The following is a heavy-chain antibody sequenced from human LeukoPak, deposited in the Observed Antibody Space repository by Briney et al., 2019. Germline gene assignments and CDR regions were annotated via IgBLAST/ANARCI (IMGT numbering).Heavy chain of an antibody. V-gene: IGHV3-48*04. J-gene: IGHJ4*02. Sequence: GGSMKLSCVVSGLSFSQYRMNWVRQAPGKGPGWIPDISGSSSVINYADSVKGRFTISRDNDKNSLSLQMNSLRAEDTAVYYCATSDRPGFGSHDYWGQGTLVTVSS. CDR2: ISGSSSVI. CDR1: GLSFSQYR. CDR3: ATSDRPGFGSHDY. D-gene: IGHD3-10*01.